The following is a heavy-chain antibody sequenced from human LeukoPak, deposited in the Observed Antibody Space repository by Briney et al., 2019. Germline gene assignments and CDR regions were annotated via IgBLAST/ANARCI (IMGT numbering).Heavy chain of an antibody. CDR2: IYYSGST. Sequence: SETLSLTCTVSGGSISSYYWSWIRQPPGKGLEWIGYIYYSGSTNYNPSLKSRVTISVDTSKNQFSLKLSSVTAADTAVYYCATNTAMPPPPYYSYGRDVWGQGTTATVS. V-gene: IGHV4-59*01. J-gene: IGHJ6*02. CDR3: ATNTAMPPPPYYSYGRDV. D-gene: IGHD5-18*01. CDR1: GGSISSYY.